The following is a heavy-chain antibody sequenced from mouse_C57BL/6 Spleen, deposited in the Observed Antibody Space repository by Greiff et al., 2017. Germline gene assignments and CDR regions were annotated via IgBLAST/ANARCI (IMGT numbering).Heavy chain of an antibody. CDR2: ILPGSGST. J-gene: IGHJ2*01. D-gene: IGHD2-4*01. CDR1: GYTFTGYW. Sequence: QVQLKQSGAELMKPGASVKLSCKATGYTFTGYWIEWVKQRPGHGLEWIGEILPGSGSTNYIEKFKGKATFTADTSSNTAYMQLSSLTTEDSAIYYCARDNDYDYYFDYWGQGTTLTVSS. CDR3: ARDNDYDYYFDY. V-gene: IGHV1-9*01.